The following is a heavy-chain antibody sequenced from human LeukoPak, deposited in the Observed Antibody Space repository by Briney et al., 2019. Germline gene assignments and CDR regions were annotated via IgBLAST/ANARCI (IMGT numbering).Heavy chain of an antibody. Sequence: GGSLRLSCAVSGLTFSDAWMVWVRPAPGKGLEWVARISAGGTTHYAAPVNARFIASRDDSKATVYLQMNSLTTEDTAVYHCTTAPTRDWLPYFHYWGQGTVVTVSS. CDR2: ISAGGTT. J-gene: IGHJ4*02. CDR3: TTAPTRDWLPYFHY. CDR1: GLTFSDAW. V-gene: IGHV3-15*01. D-gene: IGHD5-12*01.